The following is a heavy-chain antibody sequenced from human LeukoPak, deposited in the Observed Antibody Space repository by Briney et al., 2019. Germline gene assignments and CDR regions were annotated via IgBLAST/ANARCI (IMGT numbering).Heavy chain of an antibody. J-gene: IGHJ4*02. CDR1: GGSISSSSYY. V-gene: IGHV4-39*07. Sequence: SETLSLTCTASGGSISSSSYYWRWIRRPPGKGLEWIGEIKHSGSTNYNPSLKSRVTISVDTSKNQFSLKLSSVTAADTAVYYCAREYGDFDYWGQGTLVTVSS. CDR2: IKHSGST. CDR3: AREYGDFDY. D-gene: IGHD4-17*01.